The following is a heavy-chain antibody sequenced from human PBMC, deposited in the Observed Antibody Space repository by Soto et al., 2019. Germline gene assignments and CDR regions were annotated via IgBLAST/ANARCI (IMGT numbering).Heavy chain of an antibody. J-gene: IGHJ4*02. CDR3: ASPFPADS. Sequence: GGSLRLSCAASGFTFSSYAMHWVRQAPGKGLEWVAVISYDGSNKYYADSVKGRFTISRDNSKNTLYLQMNSLRAEDKAVYYCASPFPADSWGQGTLVTVSS. CDR1: GFTFSSYA. V-gene: IGHV3-30-3*01. D-gene: IGHD2-2*01. CDR2: ISYDGSNK.